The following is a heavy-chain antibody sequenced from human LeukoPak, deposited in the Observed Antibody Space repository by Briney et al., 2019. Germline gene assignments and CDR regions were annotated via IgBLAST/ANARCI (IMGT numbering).Heavy chain of an antibody. Sequence: GSLRLSCAASGFTFSSYGMHWVRQAPGKGLEWVAFIRYDGSNKYYADSVKGRFTISRDNSKNTLYLQMNSLRAEDTAVYYCAKDGIRVIADYYYYYYMDVWGKGTTVTVSS. D-gene: IGHD2-21*01. V-gene: IGHV3-30*02. CDR2: IRYDGSNK. J-gene: IGHJ6*03. CDR3: AKDGIRVIADYYYYYYMDV. CDR1: GFTFSSYG.